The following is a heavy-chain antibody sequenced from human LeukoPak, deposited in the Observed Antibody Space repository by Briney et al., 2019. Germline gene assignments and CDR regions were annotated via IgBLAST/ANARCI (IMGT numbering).Heavy chain of an antibody. J-gene: IGHJ4*02. Sequence: PGGSLRLSCTASGFTFSSYAMNWVRQAPGKGLVWISRITGDGSSTSYADSVKGRFAISRDNAKNTVYLQMNSLRAEDTAVYYCARDSGYSFDSWGQGTLVTVSS. CDR3: ARDSGYSFDS. V-gene: IGHV3-74*01. D-gene: IGHD5-18*01. CDR1: GFTFSSYA. CDR2: ITGDGSST.